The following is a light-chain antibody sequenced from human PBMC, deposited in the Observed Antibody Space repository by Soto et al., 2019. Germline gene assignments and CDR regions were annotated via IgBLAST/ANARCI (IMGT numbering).Light chain of an antibody. CDR1: SSDVSAYNY. CDR2: EVN. V-gene: IGLV2-8*01. CDR3: TSYAGGNNV. Sequence: QSALTQPPSASGSPGQSVTISCSGTSSDVSAYNYVSWYQQHPGKVPKLMVYEVNKRPSGVPDRFSGSNSGNTASLTVSGLQAEDEADYYCTSYAGGNNVFGTGTKSTS. J-gene: IGLJ1*01.